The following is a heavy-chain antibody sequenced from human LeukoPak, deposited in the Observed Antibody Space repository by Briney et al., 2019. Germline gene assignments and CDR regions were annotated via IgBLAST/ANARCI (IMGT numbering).Heavy chain of an antibody. J-gene: IGHJ5*02. V-gene: IGHV1-46*01. D-gene: IGHD3-22*01. CDR3: ARLGPFEGGTMSYYYDSSGYYP. Sequence: ASVKVSCKASGDTFTSYSMHWVRQAPGQGLEWMGIINPSGGTTSYAQKFQGRVTMTRDMSTSTVYMELSSLRSEDTAVYYCARLGPFEGGTMSYYYDSSGYYPWGQGTLVTVSS. CDR2: INPSGGTT. CDR1: GDTFTSYS.